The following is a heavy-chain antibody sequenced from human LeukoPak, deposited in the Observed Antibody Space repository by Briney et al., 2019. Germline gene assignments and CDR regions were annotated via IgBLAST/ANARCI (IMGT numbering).Heavy chain of an antibody. CDR2: IISSSTYM. Sequence: GGSLRLSCAASGFIFSSYSMNWVRQAPGKGLEWVSSIISSSTYMYYQDSVKGRSTTTRENTKNTLHLQMKSLRAEDTAVYYCARDGEGNYYDSSGYYSENTYNLFDPWGQGTLVTVSS. CDR3: ARDGEGNYYDSSGYYSENTYNLFDP. CDR1: GFIFSSYS. D-gene: IGHD3-22*01. J-gene: IGHJ5*02. V-gene: IGHV3-21*01.